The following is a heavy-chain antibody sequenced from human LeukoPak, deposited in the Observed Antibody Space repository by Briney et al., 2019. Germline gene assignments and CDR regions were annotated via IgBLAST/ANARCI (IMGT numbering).Heavy chain of an antibody. CDR3: ARRKSRGGSSPNDAFDI. CDR1: GGSISSYY. V-gene: IGHV4-59*01. Sequence: SETLSLTCTVSGGSISSYYWSWIRQPPGKGLEWIGYIYYSGSTNYNPSLKSRVTISVDTSKNQFSLKLSSVTAADTAVYYCARRKSRGGSSPNDAFDIGAKGTRATV. J-gene: IGHJ3*02. D-gene: IGHD6-19*01. CDR2: IYYSGST.